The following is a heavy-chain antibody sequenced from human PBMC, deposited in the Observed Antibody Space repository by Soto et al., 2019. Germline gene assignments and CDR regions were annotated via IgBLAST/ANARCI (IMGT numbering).Heavy chain of an antibody. V-gene: IGHV1-69*02. CDR2: IIPILGIA. CDR3: ARVYQYYYDISGYYGQNAFDI. CDR1: GGTFSSYT. J-gene: IGHJ3*02. Sequence: QVQLVQSGAEVKKPGSSVKVSCKASGGTFSSYTISWVRQAPGQGLEWMGRIIPILGIANYAQKFQGRVTITADKSTSTAYMELSSLRSEDTAVYYCARVYQYYYDISGYYGQNAFDIWGQGTMVTVSS. D-gene: IGHD3-22*01.